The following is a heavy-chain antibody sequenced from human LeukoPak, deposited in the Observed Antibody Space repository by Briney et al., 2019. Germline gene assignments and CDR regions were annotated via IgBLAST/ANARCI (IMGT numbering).Heavy chain of an antibody. D-gene: IGHD3-22*01. J-gene: IGHJ4*02. CDR2: INPSGGST. V-gene: IGHV1-46*01. CDR1: GYTFTSYY. Sequence: GASVKISCKASGYTFTSYYMHWVRQAPGQGLEWMGIINPSGGSTSYAQKFQGRVTMTRDTSTSTVYMELSSLRSEDTAVYYCAREGSSGYLAGYWGQGTLVTVSS. CDR3: AREGSSGYLAGY.